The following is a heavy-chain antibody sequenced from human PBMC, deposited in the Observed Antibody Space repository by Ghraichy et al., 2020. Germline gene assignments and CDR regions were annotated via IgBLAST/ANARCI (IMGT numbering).Heavy chain of an antibody. CDR2: IKQDGSEK. Sequence: LTCAASEFTFSSYCMSWVRQAPGKGLEWVANIKQDGSEKYYVDSVKGRFTISRDNAKNSLYLQMNSLRAEDTAVYYCARNYYDRSGYLYYYYGMDVWGQGTTVTVSS. CDR1: EFTFSSYC. CDR3: ARNYYDRSGYLYYYYGMDV. J-gene: IGHJ6*02. V-gene: IGHV3-7*01. D-gene: IGHD3-22*01.